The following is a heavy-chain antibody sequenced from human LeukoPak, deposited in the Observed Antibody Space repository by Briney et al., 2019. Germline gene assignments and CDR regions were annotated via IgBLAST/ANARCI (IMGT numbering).Heavy chain of an antibody. CDR2: ISGCGGST. D-gene: IGHD3-22*01. CDR1: GFTFSSYA. CDR3: AKPNYYDSSGYYWNDAFDI. Sequence: GWSLRLSCAASGFTFSSYAMSWVRQAPGKGLEWVSAISGCGGSTYYADSVKGRFTISRDNSKNTLYLQMNSLRAEDTAVYYCAKPNYYDSSGYYWNDAFDIWGQGTMVTVSS. J-gene: IGHJ3*02. V-gene: IGHV3-23*01.